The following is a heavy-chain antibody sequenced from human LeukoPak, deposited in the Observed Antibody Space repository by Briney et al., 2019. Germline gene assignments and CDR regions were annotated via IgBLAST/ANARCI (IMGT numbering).Heavy chain of an antibody. V-gene: IGHV4-39*01. CDR3: ARLAQQLGRGVNWFDP. D-gene: IGHD6-13*01. CDR2: IYFSGTT. CDR1: GGSISSYY. Sequence: SETLSLTCTVSGGSISSYYWGWIRQPPGKGLEWIGSIYFSGTTYYHPSLKSRVTISVDTSKNQFSLKLSSVTAADTAVYYCARLAQQLGRGVNWFDPWGQGTLVTVSS. J-gene: IGHJ5*02.